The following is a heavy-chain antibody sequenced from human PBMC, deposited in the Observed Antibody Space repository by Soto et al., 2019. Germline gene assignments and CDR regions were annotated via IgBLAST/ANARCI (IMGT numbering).Heavy chain of an antibody. D-gene: IGHD3-22*01. V-gene: IGHV4-30-2*01. Sequence: SETLSLTCAVSGGSISSGGYSWSWIRQPPGKGLEWIGYIYHSGRTYYNPSLKSRVTISVDRSKNQFSLKLSSVTAADTAVYYCARGGAYYYDSSGYYPAPSYYYYGMDVWGQGTTVTVSS. J-gene: IGHJ6*02. CDR1: GGSISSGGYS. CDR2: IYHSGRT. CDR3: ARGGAYYYDSSGYYPAPSYYYYGMDV.